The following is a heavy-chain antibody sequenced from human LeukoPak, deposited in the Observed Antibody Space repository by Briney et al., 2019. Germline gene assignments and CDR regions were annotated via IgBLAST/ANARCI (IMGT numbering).Heavy chain of an antibody. V-gene: IGHV3-48*03. D-gene: IGHD3-10*01. CDR3: ARALTTPNEYHYGSGRNWFDP. J-gene: IGHJ5*02. Sequence: AGGSLRLSCAASGFTFSSYEMNWVRQAPGKGLEWVSYISSSGSTIYYADSVKGRFTISRDNAKNSLYLQMNSLRAEDTAVYYCARALTTPNEYHYGSGRNWFDPWGQGTLVTVSS. CDR2: ISSSGSTI. CDR1: GFTFSSYE.